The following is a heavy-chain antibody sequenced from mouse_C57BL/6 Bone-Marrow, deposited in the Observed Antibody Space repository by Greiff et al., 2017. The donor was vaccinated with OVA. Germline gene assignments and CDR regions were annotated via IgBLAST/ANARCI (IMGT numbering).Heavy chain of an antibody. CDR2: IDPSDSYT. J-gene: IGHJ1*03. V-gene: IGHV1-50*01. CDR3: ARDYWYFEV. Sequence: QVQLQQPGAELVKPGASVKLSCKASGYTFTSYWMQWVKQRPGQGLEWIGEIDPSDSYTNYNQKFKGKATLTVDTSSSTAYMQLSSLTSEDSAVYYCARDYWYFEVWGTGTTVTVSS. CDR1: GYTFTSYW.